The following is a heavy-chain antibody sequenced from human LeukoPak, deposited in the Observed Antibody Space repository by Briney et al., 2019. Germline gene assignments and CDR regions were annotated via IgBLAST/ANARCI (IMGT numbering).Heavy chain of an antibody. CDR2: IYYSGST. V-gene: IGHV4-39*01. D-gene: IGHD6-19*01. J-gene: IGHJ4*02. CDR3: ARGRPSLTYIAVAGKGEDY. CDR1: GGSISSSSSY. Sequence: PSETLSLTCTVSGGSISSSSSYWGWIRQPPGKGLEWIGSIYYSGSTYYNPSLKSRVTISVDTSKNQFSLKLSSVTAADTAVYYCARGRPSLTYIAVAGKGEDYWGQGTLVTVSS.